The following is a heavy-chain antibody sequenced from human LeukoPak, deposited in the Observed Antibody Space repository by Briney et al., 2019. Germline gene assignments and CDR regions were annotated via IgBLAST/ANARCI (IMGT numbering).Heavy chain of an antibody. CDR1: GYTFTGYY. J-gene: IGHJ4*02. CDR3: ARDDSGSYYFDY. Sequence: ASVKVSCKASGYTFTGYYMHWVRQAPGQGLEWRGWINPNSGGTNYAQKFQGRVTMTRDTSISTAYMELSRLRSDDTAVYYCARDDSGSYYFDYWGQGTLVTVSS. V-gene: IGHV1-2*02. D-gene: IGHD1-26*01. CDR2: INPNSGGT.